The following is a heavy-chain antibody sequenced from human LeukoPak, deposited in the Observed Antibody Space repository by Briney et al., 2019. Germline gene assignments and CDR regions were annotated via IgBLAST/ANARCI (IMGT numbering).Heavy chain of an antibody. CDR2: IYTSATT. J-gene: IGHJ2*01. CDR3: ARTVTVTTSWCYFDL. V-gene: IGHV4-4*07. D-gene: IGHD4-17*01. CDR1: GGSISSNY. Sequence: SETLSLTCTVSGGSISSNYWSWIRQPAGKGVEGIGCIYTSATTNYYPSLKTRVTMSLHTSKNHFSLKLSSVTAADTAVYYCARTVTVTTSWCYFDLWGRGTLVTVSS.